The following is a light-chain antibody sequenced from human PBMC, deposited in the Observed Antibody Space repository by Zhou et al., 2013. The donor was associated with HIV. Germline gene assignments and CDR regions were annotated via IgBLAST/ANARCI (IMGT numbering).Light chain of an antibody. Sequence: QSALTQPASVSGSPGQSITISCTGTSSDIGAYNYVSWYQQHPGKAPRLIIFDVSNRPSGVSNRFSGSKSGNTASLTISGLQAEDEADYYCSSYTSSGALVFGGGTKLTFL. CDR1: SSDIGAYNY. V-gene: IGLV2-14*03. CDR3: SSYTSSGALV. J-gene: IGLJ2*01. CDR2: DVS.